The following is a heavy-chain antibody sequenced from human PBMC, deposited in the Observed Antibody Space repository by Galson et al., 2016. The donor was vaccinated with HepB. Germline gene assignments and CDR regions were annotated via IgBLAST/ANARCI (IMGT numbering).Heavy chain of an antibody. D-gene: IGHD4/OR15-4a*01. CDR2: ISSGSGGT. CDR1: GYTFANYS. Sequence: SVKVSCKASGYTFANYSMHWVRQAPGQRLEWMGGISSGSGGTKYSQKFQDRVTITKDTSATIAYMELSSLTSEDTAVYYCARDPDEYGLEVYFDFWGRGTLVTASS. CDR3: ARDPDEYGLEVYFDF. J-gene: IGHJ2*01. V-gene: IGHV1-3*01.